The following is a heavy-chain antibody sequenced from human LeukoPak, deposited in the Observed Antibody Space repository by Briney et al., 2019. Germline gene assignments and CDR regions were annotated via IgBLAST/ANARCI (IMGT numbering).Heavy chain of an antibody. Sequence: GGSLRLSCAASGFTFSSYSMNWVRQAPGKGLEWVSSISSSSGYIYYADSVKGRFTISRDNAKNSLYLQMNSLRAEDTAVYYCARVSTKGYYWGQGTLVTVSS. D-gene: IGHD1-14*01. CDR1: GFTFSSYS. J-gene: IGHJ4*02. CDR2: ISSSSGYI. V-gene: IGHV3-21*01. CDR3: ARVSTKGYY.